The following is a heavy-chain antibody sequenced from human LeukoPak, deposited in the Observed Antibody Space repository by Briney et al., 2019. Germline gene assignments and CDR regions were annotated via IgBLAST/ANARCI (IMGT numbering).Heavy chain of an antibody. J-gene: IGHJ4*02. V-gene: IGHV4-39*01. Sequence: SETLSLTCTVSGGSISSSSYYWGWIRQPPGKGLEWIGSIYYSGSTYYNPSLKSRVTISVDTSKNQFSLKLSSVTAADAAVYYCASPYYYDSSGYYLHCGQGALVTVSS. CDR2: IYYSGST. CDR1: GGSISSSSYY. D-gene: IGHD3-22*01. CDR3: ASPYYYDSSGYYLH.